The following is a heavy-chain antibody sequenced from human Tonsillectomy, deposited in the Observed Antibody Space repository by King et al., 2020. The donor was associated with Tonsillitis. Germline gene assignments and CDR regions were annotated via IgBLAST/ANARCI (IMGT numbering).Heavy chain of an antibody. CDR2: VLYDGSNK. V-gene: IGHV3-30*18. CDR1: GFTFSNYG. D-gene: IGHD6-13*01. J-gene: IGHJ3*02. Sequence: HVQLVESGGGVVQPGRSLRLSCAASGFTFSNYGMHWVRQAPGKGLEWVAVVLYDGSNKYYADSVKGRFTISRDNSKNTLYLQMNSLRAEDTAVYYCAKVALSWYDNDAFDIWGQGTMVTVSS. CDR3: AKVALSWYDNDAFDI.